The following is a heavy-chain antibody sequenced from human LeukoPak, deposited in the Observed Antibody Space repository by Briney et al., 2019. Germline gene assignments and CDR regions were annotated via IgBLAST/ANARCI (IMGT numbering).Heavy chain of an antibody. J-gene: IGHJ4*02. CDR2: ISSSGNT. CDR3: VKGRISEDGLDF. D-gene: IGHD6-13*01. V-gene: IGHV3-23*01. CDR1: GFTFSRSA. Sequence: GGSLRLSCAASGFTFSRSAMTWVRQTPGKGLDWVSSISSSGNTYYADSVKGRLTISRDNSKNMLYLQMNSLRAEDTAVYYCVKGRISEDGLDFWGQGTLVTVSS.